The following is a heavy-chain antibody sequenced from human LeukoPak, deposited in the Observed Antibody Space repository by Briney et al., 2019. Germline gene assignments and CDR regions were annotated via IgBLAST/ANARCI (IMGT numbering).Heavy chain of an antibody. D-gene: IGHD2-2*02. V-gene: IGHV3-21*04. CDR1: GFAFSTYS. Sequence: GGSLRLSCAASGFAFSTYSMNWVRLAPGKGLEWVSTFKTNSGQVYYAESVRGRFTISRDNSKNTVYLQMSSLRAEDTALYYCARSIPDYTRFDYWGQGALVTVSP. CDR3: ARSIPDYTRFDY. CDR2: FKTNSGQV. J-gene: IGHJ4*02.